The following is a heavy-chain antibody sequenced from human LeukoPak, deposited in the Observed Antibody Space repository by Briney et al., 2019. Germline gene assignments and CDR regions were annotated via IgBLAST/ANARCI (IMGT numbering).Heavy chain of an antibody. CDR2: INPDGSEK. CDR3: AKWDTYYDSSGYYFY. D-gene: IGHD3-22*01. Sequence: PGGSLRLSCAASGFTFSYYWMTWFRQAPGKGLEWVANINPDGSEKYFVDSVKGRFTISRDNSKNTLYLQMNSLRAEDTAVYYCAKWDTYYDSSGYYFYWGQGTLVTVSS. V-gene: IGHV3-7*03. CDR1: GFTFSYYW. J-gene: IGHJ4*02.